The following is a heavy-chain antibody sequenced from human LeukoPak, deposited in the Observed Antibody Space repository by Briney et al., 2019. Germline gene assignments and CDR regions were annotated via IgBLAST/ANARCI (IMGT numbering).Heavy chain of an antibody. CDR3: ARALSNYVDYYYYYYMDV. D-gene: IGHD4-11*01. CDR2: INWNGGNT. Sequence: GGSLRLSCAASGFTFDDYGMSWVRQAPGKGLEWVSGINWNGGNTGYVDSVKGRFTISRDNAKNSLYLQMNSLRVEDTALYYCARALSNYVDYYYYYYMDVWGKGTTVTVTS. J-gene: IGHJ6*03. CDR1: GFTFDDYG. V-gene: IGHV3-20*04.